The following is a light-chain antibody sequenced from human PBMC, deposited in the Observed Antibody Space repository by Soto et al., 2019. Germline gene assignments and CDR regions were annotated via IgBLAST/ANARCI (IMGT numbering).Light chain of an antibody. CDR2: DVS. J-gene: IGLJ1*01. Sequence: QSALTQPRSVSGSPGQSVTISCTGTSSDVGYYNYVSWYQQHPGKAPKVMIHDVSERPSGVPDRFSGSKSGNTASLTISGLHAEDEADYYCCSYAGSPRYVFGTGTKLTVL. V-gene: IGLV2-11*01. CDR3: CSYAGSPRYV. CDR1: SSDVGYYNY.